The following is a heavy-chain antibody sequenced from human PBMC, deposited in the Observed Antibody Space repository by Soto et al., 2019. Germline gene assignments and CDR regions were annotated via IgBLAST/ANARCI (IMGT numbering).Heavy chain of an antibody. D-gene: IGHD2-15*01. CDR1: GGTFSNFA. CDR3: ARVLGFHSRGYYFDS. V-gene: IGHV1-69*13. J-gene: IGHJ4*02. Sequence: SVKVSCKASGGTFSNFAISWVRQAPGQGLEWMGGIIPIFRTISYTEKFQGRLTVTADEPTSTAYMELSGLRSEDTAVYYCARVLGFHSRGYYFDSLGQGAVVTVSS. CDR2: IIPIFRTI.